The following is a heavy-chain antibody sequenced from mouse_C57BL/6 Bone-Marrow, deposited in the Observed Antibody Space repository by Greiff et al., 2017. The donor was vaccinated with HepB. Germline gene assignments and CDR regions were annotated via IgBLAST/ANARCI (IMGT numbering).Heavy chain of an antibody. D-gene: IGHD3-1*01. Sequence: VQLQQSGAELARPGASVKMSCKASGYTFTSYTMHWVKQRPGQGLEWIGYISPSSGYTKYNQKFKDKATLTADKSSSTAYMQLSSLTYEDSAVYYCARGGLVDYWGQGTTLTVSS. CDR2: ISPSSGYT. V-gene: IGHV1-4*01. CDR3: ARGGLVDY. CDR1: GYTFTSYT. J-gene: IGHJ2*01.